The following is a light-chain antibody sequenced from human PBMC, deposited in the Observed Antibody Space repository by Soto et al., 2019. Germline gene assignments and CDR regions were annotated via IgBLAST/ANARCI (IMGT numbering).Light chain of an antibody. J-gene: IGKJ1*01. CDR2: DAS. CDR1: QSINNW. Sequence: DIEMTQSPSTLSSSVGDIFTITCRASQSINNWLAWYQQKVGEAPKLLIYDASNLESGVPSRFSGSGSGTDFTLTISCLQSEDFATYYCQQYYSYPPTFGQGTKV. V-gene: IGKV1-5*01. CDR3: QQYYSYPPT.